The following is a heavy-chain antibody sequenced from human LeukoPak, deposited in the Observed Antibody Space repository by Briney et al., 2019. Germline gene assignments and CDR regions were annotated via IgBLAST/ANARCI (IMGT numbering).Heavy chain of an antibody. V-gene: IGHV4-31*03. CDR2: IYYSGST. D-gene: IGHD2-2*01. CDR3: ARSKYQLLPQYNWFDP. CDR1: GGSISSGGYY. J-gene: IGHJ5*02. Sequence: SETLSLTCTVSGGSISSGGYYWSWIRQHPGKGLEWIGYIYYSGSTYYNPSLKSRVTISVDTSKNQFSLKLSSVTAADTAVYYCARSKYQLLPQYNWFDPWGQGTLVTVSS.